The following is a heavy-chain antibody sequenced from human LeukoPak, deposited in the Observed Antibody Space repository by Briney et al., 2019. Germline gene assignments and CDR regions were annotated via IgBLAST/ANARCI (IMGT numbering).Heavy chain of an antibody. J-gene: IGHJ5*02. CDR2: ISPYEGDT. V-gene: IGHV1-18*01. CDR1: GYTFGIYG. CDR3: ARDYCTRGGDCYKEDLFDP. D-gene: IGHD2-21*02. Sequence: ASVKVSCKASGYTFGIYGISWVRQAPGQGLEWMAWISPYEGDTNYAQKFEGRVTMTTETSTNTAYMELRSLRSDDTAIYYCARDYCTRGGDCYKEDLFDPWGQGTLVTVSA.